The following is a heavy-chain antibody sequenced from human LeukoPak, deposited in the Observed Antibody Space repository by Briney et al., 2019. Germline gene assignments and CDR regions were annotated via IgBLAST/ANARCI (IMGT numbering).Heavy chain of an antibody. D-gene: IGHD3-10*01. V-gene: IGHV3-23*01. CDR2: ISGSGGST. J-gene: IGHJ3*02. Sequence: GGSLRLSCAASGFTVSSYAMSWVRQAPGKGLEWVSAISGSGGSTYYADSVKGRFTISRDNSKNTLYLQMNSLRAEDTAVYYCAKDYVTMVRGVADAFDIWGQGPMVTVSS. CDR3: AKDYVTMVRGVADAFDI. CDR1: GFTVSSYA.